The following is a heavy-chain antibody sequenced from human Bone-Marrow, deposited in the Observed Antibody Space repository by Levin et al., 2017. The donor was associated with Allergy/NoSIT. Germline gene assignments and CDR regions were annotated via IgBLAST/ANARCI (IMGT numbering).Heavy chain of an antibody. CDR1: GFTFTNYA. CDR2: ISASGAGT. D-gene: IGHD2-8*01. CDR3: ATLHNVDGYSDY. V-gene: IGHV3-23*01. J-gene: IGHJ4*02. Sequence: LSLTCAASGFTFTNYAMTWVRQAPRKGLEWVSSISASGAGTYYADSVRGRFTISGDSSKSTLYLEMNSLRTEDTAVYYCATLHNVDGYSDYWGQGTLVTVSS.